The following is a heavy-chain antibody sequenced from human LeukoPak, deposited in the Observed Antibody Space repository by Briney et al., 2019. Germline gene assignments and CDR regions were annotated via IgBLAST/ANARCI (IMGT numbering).Heavy chain of an antibody. CDR3: ARSYSSGWFYFDD. V-gene: IGHV4-59*08. CDR1: GASISSAY. Sequence: PSETLSVTCTVSGASISSAYWSWVRRPPEKGLEWIGYIHYSGSTTYNPSLKSRVTMSVDTSKNQFSLKLTSVNAADTAVFYCARSYSSGWFYFDDWGQGTLVTVSS. J-gene: IGHJ4*02. CDR2: IHYSGST. D-gene: IGHD6-19*01.